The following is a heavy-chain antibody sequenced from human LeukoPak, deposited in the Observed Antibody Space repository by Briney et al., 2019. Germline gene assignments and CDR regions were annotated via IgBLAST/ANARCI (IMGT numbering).Heavy chain of an antibody. CDR2: IYHSGST. CDR3: AKEAGGLFDP. V-gene: IGHV4-38-2*02. Sequence: SETLSLTCTVSGYSISSGYYWGWIRQPPGKGLEWIGSIYHSGSTYYNPSLKSRVTISVDTSKNQFSLKLSSVTAADTAVYYCAKEAGGLFDPWGQGTLVTVSS. J-gene: IGHJ5*02. CDR1: GYSISSGYY. D-gene: IGHD1-26*01.